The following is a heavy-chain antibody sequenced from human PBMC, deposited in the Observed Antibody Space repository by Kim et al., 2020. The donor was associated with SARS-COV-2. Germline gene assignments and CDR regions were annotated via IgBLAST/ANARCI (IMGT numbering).Heavy chain of an antibody. CDR2: ISSSSSYT. V-gene: IGHV3-11*05. D-gene: IGHD3-10*01. CDR3: ARELLWFGEFNYGMDV. Sequence: GGSLRLSCAASGFTFSDYYMSWIRQAPGKGLEWVSYISSSSSYTNYADSVKGRFTISRDNAKNSLYLQMNSLRAEDTAVYYCARELLWFGEFNYGMDVWGQGTTVTVSS. CDR1: GFTFSDYY. J-gene: IGHJ6*02.